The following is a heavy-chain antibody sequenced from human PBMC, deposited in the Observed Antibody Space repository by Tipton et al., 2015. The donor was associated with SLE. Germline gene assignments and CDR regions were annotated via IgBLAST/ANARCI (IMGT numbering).Heavy chain of an antibody. Sequence: SLRLSCTASEFTLRIYWMSWVRQAPGKGLEWVANIMQDGSEKYYVDSVKGRFTISRDNAKNSLYLQMNSLRAEDTAVYYCARARARWDGSRDSSDRYAENYYFYMDVWGKGTTVTVSS. CDR1: EFTLRIYW. J-gene: IGHJ6*03. V-gene: IGHV3-7*01. D-gene: IGHD3-22*01. CDR2: IMQDGSEK. CDR3: ARARARWDGSRDSSDRYAENYYFYMDV.